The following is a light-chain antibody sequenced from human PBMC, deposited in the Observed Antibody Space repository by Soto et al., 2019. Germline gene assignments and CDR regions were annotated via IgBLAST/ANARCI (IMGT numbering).Light chain of an antibody. J-gene: IGKJ2*01. CDR3: QESYTIPYT. CDR2: AAS. CDR1: QSISTN. Sequence: DIQMTQSPSSLSASVGDRVTITRRASQSISTNLNWYQQIPGKAPKLLIYAASRLQSGVPSRFSGSGSGTDFTLTISSLQPEDFAIFYCQESYTIPYTFGQGTKLEIK. V-gene: IGKV1-39*01.